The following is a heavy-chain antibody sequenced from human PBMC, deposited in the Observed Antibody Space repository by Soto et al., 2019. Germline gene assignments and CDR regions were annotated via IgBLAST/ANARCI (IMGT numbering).Heavy chain of an antibody. CDR1: GGSYY. CDR3: ARDTGGWFDP. Sequence: QVQLQESGPGLVKPSETLSLTCNVSGGSYYWNWXRXPPGKGLEGIGLIHYSVTTDYNPSLKSRVTISIDTSKNQFSLTLSSGTAADKDVYYCARDTGGWFDPWGQGALVTVSS. CDR2: IHYSVTT. D-gene: IGHD3-10*01. V-gene: IGHV4-59*01. J-gene: IGHJ5*02.